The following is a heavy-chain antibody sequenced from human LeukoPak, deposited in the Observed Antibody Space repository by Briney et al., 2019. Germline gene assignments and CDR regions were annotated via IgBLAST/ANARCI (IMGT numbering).Heavy chain of an antibody. Sequence: PSGNPSPTSAVYGGGVSGYYWGRIRQPPRKGLGGVGEINHSGSTNYNPSLKSRVTISVDTSKNQFSLKLSSVTAADTAVYYCARAGWLRTKGYFDYWGQGTLVTVSS. CDR2: INHSGST. CDR1: GGGVSGYY. D-gene: IGHD5-12*01. V-gene: IGHV4-34*01. J-gene: IGHJ4*02. CDR3: ARAGWLRTKGYFDY.